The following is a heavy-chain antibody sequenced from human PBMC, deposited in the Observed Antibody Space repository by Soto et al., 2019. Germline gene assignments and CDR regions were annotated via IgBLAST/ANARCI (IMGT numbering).Heavy chain of an antibody. CDR1: GFTVRSTY. Sequence: EVQLVESGGGLIQPGGSLRLSCAASGFTVRSTYMSWVRQAPGKGLEWVSVTYSGGSTYYADSVKGRFTNSRDNSKNTLYLQMSSLRAEDTAVYYCARSGYSYGPFDYWGQGTLVTVSS. V-gene: IGHV3-53*01. J-gene: IGHJ4*02. D-gene: IGHD5-18*01. CDR3: ARSGYSYGPFDY. CDR2: TYSGGST.